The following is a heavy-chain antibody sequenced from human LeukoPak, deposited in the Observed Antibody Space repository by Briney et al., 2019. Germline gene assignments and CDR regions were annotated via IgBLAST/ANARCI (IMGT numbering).Heavy chain of an antibody. J-gene: IGHJ4*02. CDR3: ARHSSGWYYFDY. D-gene: IGHD6-19*01. CDR1: GGSISSGGYY. CDR2: IYYSGST. Sequence: SETLSLTCTVSGGSISSGGYYWSWIRQHPGKGLEWIGYIYYSGSTYYNPSLKSRVTISVDTSKNQFSLKLSSVAAADTAVYYCARHSSGWYYFDYWGQGTLVTVSS. V-gene: IGHV4-31*03.